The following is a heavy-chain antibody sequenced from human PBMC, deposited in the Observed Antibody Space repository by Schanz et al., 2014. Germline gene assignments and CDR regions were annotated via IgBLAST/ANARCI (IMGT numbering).Heavy chain of an antibody. CDR2: ISDSGDTA. CDR3: ARDFHGYGPHLDY. D-gene: IGHD5-12*01. CDR1: GFTFSSYD. V-gene: IGHV3-23*04. Sequence: VQLVESGGGVVQPGRSLRLSCVASGFTFSSYDVFWVRQAPGKGLEWVSLISDSGDTAYYADSVKGRFTISRDNSKNTLYLQLNSLRAEDTAVYYCARDFHGYGPHLDYWGQGSLVTVSS. J-gene: IGHJ4*02.